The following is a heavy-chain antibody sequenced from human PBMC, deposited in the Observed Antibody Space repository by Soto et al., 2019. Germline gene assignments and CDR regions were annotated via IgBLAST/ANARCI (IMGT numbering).Heavy chain of an antibody. CDR1: GGSISNSDYY. J-gene: IGHJ4*02. D-gene: IGHD3-16*01. V-gene: IGHV4-39*07. CDR3: ARALISTGFYYIDY. CDR2: IYYSGNT. Sequence: SETLSLTCTVSGGSISNSDYYWGWIRQPPGKGLEWIGSIYYSGNTYYNPSLKSRVTISVDTSKNQFSLKLSSVTAADTAVYYCARALISTGFYYIDYWGQGTLVTVSS.